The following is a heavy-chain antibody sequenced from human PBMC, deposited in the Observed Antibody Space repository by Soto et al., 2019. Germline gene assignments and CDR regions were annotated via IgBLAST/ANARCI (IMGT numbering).Heavy chain of an antibody. Sequence: QVPLVQSGAEVKKPGASVKVSCKASGITSTTYAIHWVRQVPGQGLEWMGWINTGNGNTRYSQRFLGRVSLTTDTSASTASMDLSSLTSEDTAVYYCARAISGYVTWGQGTLITVSS. CDR3: ARAISGYVT. CDR1: GITSTTYA. CDR2: INTGNGNT. D-gene: IGHD5-12*01. V-gene: IGHV1-3*04. J-gene: IGHJ5*02.